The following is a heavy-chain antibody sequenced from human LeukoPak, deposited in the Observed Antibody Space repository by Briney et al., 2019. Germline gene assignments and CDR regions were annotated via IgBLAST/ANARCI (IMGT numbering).Heavy chain of an antibody. D-gene: IGHD3-10*01. Sequence: SETLSLTCAVYGVSFSGYYWSWIRQPPGKGLEWIGEINHSGSTNYNPSLKSRVTISVDTSKNQFSLKLSSVTAADTAVYYCAGVVLWFGDPGSFDYWGQGTLVTVSS. V-gene: IGHV4-34*01. CDR3: AGVVLWFGDPGSFDY. CDR1: GVSFSGYY. CDR2: INHSGST. J-gene: IGHJ4*02.